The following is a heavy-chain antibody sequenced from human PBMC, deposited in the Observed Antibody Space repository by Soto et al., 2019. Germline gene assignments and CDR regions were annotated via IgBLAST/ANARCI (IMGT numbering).Heavy chain of an antibody. Sequence: ASVKVSCKASGYTFTSYAMHCVRQAPGQRLKWMGWINAGNGNTQYSQKFQGRVTITRDTSASTAYMELNGLRVEDTAVYYCAKDVCRSATMPCFDTWGQGTLVTVSS. D-gene: IGHD2-2*01. V-gene: IGHV1-3*01. CDR1: GYTFTSYA. CDR2: INAGNGNT. CDR3: AKDVCRSATMPCFDT. J-gene: IGHJ5*02.